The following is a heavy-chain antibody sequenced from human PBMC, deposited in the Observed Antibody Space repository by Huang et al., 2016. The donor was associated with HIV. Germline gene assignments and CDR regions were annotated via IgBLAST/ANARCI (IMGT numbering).Heavy chain of an antibody. CDR3: ARRFSSSSGYFDY. CDR2: ILPDDSDT. CDR1: GYSFSSYW. J-gene: IGHJ4*02. V-gene: IGHV5-51*01. Sequence: VQLVQSGAEVKKPGESLKISCKGSGYSFSSYWIAWVRQMPGKGLEWMGIILPDDSDTTYSPSVEGQVTSSADKSIGTAYLQWSSLKASDTAMYYCARRFSSSSGYFDYWGQGSLVTVSS. D-gene: IGHD6-6*01.